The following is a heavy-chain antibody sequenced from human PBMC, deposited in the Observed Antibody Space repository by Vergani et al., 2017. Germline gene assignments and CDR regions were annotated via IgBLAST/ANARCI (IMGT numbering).Heavy chain of an antibody. J-gene: IGHJ4*02. Sequence: QVQLVQSGAEVKKPGSSVKVSCKASGGTFSSYAISWVRQAPGQGLEWMGGIIPIFGTANYAQQFQGRVTIPADESTSTAYMELSSLRSEDTAVSYCAGVPKGWAQYYFDYWGQGTLVTVSS. CDR2: IIPIFGTA. V-gene: IGHV1-69*01. CDR1: GGTFSSYA. CDR3: AGVPKGWAQYYFDY. D-gene: IGHD1-26*01.